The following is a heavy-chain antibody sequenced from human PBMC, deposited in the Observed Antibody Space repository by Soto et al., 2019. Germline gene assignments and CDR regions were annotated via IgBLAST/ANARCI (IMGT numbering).Heavy chain of an antibody. J-gene: IGHJ4*02. CDR2: IYYSGST. V-gene: IGHV4-39*01. Sequence: SETLSLTCTVSRGSISRGTNYWAWIRQPPGKGLEWIANIYYSGSTFYNPSLKSRVTISLDTSKNQFSLKLRSVTAADTAVYYCARHEAGWYFDSWGQGTLVTVSS. CDR1: RGSISRGTNY. D-gene: IGHD6-25*01. CDR3: ARHEAGWYFDS.